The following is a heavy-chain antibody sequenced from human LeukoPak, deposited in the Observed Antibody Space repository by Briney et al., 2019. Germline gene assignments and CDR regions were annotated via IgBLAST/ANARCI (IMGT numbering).Heavy chain of an antibody. Sequence: SETLSLTCTVSGGSISSSSYYWGWIRQPPGNGLEWIGSIYYSGSTYYNPSLKSRVTISVDTSKNQFSLKLSSVPAADTAVYYCARPLDYYYDSSGHPLQIYWGQGTLVTVSS. V-gene: IGHV4-39*01. CDR1: GGSISSSSYY. J-gene: IGHJ4*02. CDR2: IYYSGST. D-gene: IGHD3-22*01. CDR3: ARPLDYYYDSSGHPLQIY.